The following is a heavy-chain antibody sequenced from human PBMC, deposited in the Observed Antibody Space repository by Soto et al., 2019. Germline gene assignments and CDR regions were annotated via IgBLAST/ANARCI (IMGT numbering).Heavy chain of an antibody. CDR1: GFTVNSNY. Sequence: EVQVLATGGGLIQPGGSLRLSCAASGFTVNSNYMSWVRQAPGEGLQWVSITNTGGTTYYADSVKGRFTVSRDNSKNTLYLQMNILRAADTAVYYCAKGDGFILAVWGQGTTVSVSS. CDR2: TNTGGTT. D-gene: IGHD1-26*01. V-gene: IGHV3-53*02. CDR3: AKGDGFILAV. J-gene: IGHJ6*02.